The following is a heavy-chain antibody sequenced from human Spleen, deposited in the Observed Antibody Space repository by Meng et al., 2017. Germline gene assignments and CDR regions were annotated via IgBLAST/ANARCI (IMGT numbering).Heavy chain of an antibody. CDR1: GFTFSSYA. CDR2: FSGGGGST. V-gene: IGHV3-23*01. J-gene: IGHJ4*02. CDR3: ARQVTKVDSSGYYPYYFDY. Sequence: GESLKISCAASGFTFSSYAMSWVRQAPGKGLEWVSAFSGGGGSTYYADSVKGRFTISRDNSKNTLYLQMNSLGAEDTAVYYCARQVTKVDSSGYYPYYFDYWGQGTLVTVSS. D-gene: IGHD3-22*01.